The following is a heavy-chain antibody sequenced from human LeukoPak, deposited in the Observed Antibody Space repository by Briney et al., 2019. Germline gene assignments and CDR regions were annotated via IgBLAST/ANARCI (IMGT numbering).Heavy chain of an antibody. CDR1: GGSISSYY. D-gene: IGHD5-18*01. CDR2: IYYSGST. V-gene: IGHV4-59*12. CDR3: AGEDPNSYRHPGVDC. J-gene: IGHJ4*02. Sequence: PSETLSLTCTVSGGSISSYYWSWIRPPPGKGLEWIVYIYYSGSTNYNPSLKSRVTISLDTSKNQFSLNLSSVTAADTAVYYCAGEDPNSYRHPGVDCWGQGTLVTVSS.